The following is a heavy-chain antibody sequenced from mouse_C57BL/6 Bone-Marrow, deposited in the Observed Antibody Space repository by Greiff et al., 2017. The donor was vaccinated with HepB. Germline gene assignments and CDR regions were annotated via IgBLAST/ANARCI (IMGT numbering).Heavy chain of an antibody. CDR1: GYTFTSYW. J-gene: IGHJ1*03. V-gene: IGHV1-69*01. Sequence: QVQLKQPGAELVMPGASVKLSCKASGYTFTSYWMHWVKQRPGQGLEWIGEIDPSDSYTNYNQKFKGKSTLTVDNSSSTAYMQLSSLTSEDSAVYYCARWYYGSSSYWYFDVWGTGTTVTVSS. D-gene: IGHD1-1*01. CDR3: ARWYYGSSSYWYFDV. CDR2: IDPSDSYT.